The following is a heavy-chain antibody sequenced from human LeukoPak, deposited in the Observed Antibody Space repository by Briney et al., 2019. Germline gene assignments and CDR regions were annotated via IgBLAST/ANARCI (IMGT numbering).Heavy chain of an antibody. CDR3: ARTGFSGGRSYYYYMDV. J-gene: IGHJ6*03. CDR2: IYTSGST. Sequence: PSETLSLTCTVSGGSISSYYWSWIRQPAGKGLEWIGRIYTSGSTNYNPSLKSRVTISVDTSKNQFSLKLSSVTAADTAVYYCARTGFSGGRSYYYYMDVWGKGTTVTISS. D-gene: IGHD3-16*01. CDR1: GGSISSYY. V-gene: IGHV4-4*07.